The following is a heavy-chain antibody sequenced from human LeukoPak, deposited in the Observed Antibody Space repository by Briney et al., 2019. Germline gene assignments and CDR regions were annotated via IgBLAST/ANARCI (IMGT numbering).Heavy chain of an antibody. D-gene: IGHD3-3*01. Sequence: GGSLRLSCAASGFTFSSYGMYWVRQAPGKGLEWVAFIRYDGSNKHYADSVKGRFTISRDNAKNSLYLQMNSLRAEDTAVYYCARSLTIFGVVIPSFDYWGQGTLVTVSS. CDR1: GFTFSSYG. CDR2: IRYDGSNK. J-gene: IGHJ4*02. CDR3: ARSLTIFGVVIPSFDY. V-gene: IGHV3-33*08.